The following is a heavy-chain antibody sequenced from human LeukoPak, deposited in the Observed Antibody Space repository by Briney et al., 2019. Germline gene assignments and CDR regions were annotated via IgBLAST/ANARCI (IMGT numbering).Heavy chain of an antibody. V-gene: IGHV3-23*01. CDR3: AKAEMVMTEQPDAFDI. Sequence: PGGSLRLSCAASGFTFSSYAMSWVRQAPGKGLEWVSAISGSGGSTYYADSVKGRFTISRDNSKNTLYLQMNSLRAEDTAVYYCAKAEMVMTEQPDAFDIWGQGTMVTVSS. CDR2: ISGSGGST. J-gene: IGHJ3*02. CDR1: GFTFSSYA. D-gene: IGHD5-24*01.